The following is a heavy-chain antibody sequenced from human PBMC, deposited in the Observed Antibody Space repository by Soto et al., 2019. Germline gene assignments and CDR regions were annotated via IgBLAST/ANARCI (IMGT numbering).Heavy chain of an antibody. V-gene: IGHV3-15*07. CDR2: IKSKTDGGTT. Sequence: GGSLRLSCAASGFTFSSAWMNWVRQAPGKGLEWVGRIKSKTDGGTTDYAAPVKGRFTISRDDSKNTLYLQMNSLKTEDTAVYYCTTDESSGWDYYGMDVWGQGTTVTVSS. J-gene: IGHJ6*02. CDR1: GFTFSSAW. CDR3: TTDESSGWDYYGMDV. D-gene: IGHD6-19*01.